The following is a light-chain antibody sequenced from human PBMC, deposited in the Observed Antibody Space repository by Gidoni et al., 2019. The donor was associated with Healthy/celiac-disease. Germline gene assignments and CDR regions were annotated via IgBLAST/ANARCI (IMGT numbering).Light chain of an antibody. V-gene: IGKV2-28*01. CDR3: MQALQTPPWT. Sequence: DIVMTQSPLSLPVTPGEPAPISCRSSQSLLHSNGYNYLDWYLQKPGQSPQLLIYLGSNRASGVPDRFSGSGSGTDFTLKISRVEAEDVGVYYCMQALQTPPWTFGQXTKVEIK. CDR2: LGS. CDR1: QSLLHSNGYNY. J-gene: IGKJ1*01.